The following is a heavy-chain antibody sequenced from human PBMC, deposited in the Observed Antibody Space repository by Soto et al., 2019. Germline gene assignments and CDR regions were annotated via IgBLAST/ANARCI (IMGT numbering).Heavy chain of an antibody. V-gene: IGHV4-4*02. D-gene: IGHD3-22*01. CDR3: ARTSYYDPTGHYNMAV. J-gene: IGHJ6*02. Sequence: SETLSLACAVSAGSISSSNWWTWVRQSPGKGLEWIGEIHHSGSTNYNPSLKSRVSMSMDKSKNQFSLKLTSVTAADTADYYCARTSYYDPTGHYNMAVWGQGTTVTVSS. CDR2: IHHSGST. CDR1: AGSISSSNW.